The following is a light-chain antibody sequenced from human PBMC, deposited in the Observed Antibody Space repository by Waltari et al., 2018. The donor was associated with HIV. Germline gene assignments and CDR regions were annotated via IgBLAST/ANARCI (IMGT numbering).Light chain of an antibody. V-gene: IGKV3-15*01. Sequence: EIVMTQSPAILSVSPGERAILSCMASQSVSSNLAWYQQTPGQAPRLLIYGVYTRATGIPARFSGSGSGTEFTLTISSLQSEDFAVYYCQQYNNWPLMYTFGQGTKLEIK. J-gene: IGKJ2*01. CDR3: QQYNNWPLMYT. CDR1: QSVSSN. CDR2: GVY.